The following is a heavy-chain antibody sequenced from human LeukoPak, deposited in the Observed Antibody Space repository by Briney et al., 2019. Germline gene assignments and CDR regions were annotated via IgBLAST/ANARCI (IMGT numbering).Heavy chain of an antibody. J-gene: IGHJ4*02. CDR3: ARGGTQSPIN. CDR1: GFIFSNTW. CDR2: INEDGSAT. V-gene: IGHV3-7*01. Sequence: GGSLRLSCAASGFIFSNTWMIWLRQAPEKGLEWVANINEDGSATYYVDSVKGRFTISRDNAKNSLYLQMNNLRAEDTAIYYCARGGTQSPINWGPGTPVTVSS.